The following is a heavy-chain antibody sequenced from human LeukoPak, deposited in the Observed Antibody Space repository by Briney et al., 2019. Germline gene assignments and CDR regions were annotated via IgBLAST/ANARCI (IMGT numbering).Heavy chain of an antibody. CDR1: GGSISSYY. CDR3: ARAGNYYSSGSYLGY. V-gene: IGHV4-59*01. D-gene: IGHD3-10*01. CDR2: IYYRGSA. J-gene: IGHJ4*02. Sequence: SETLSLTCTVSGGSISSYYWSWIRQPPGKGLEWIGYIYYRGSANYNPSLKSRVTISVNTSNNQFSLKLTSVTAADTAVYYCARAGNYYSSGSYLGYWGQGTLVTVSS.